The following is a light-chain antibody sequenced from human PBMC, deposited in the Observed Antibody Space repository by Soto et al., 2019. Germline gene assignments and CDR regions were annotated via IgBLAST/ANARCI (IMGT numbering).Light chain of an antibody. V-gene: IGKV1-5*03. Sequence: DIRVTQSPPTLSASVGDRVTITCRASQTISSWLAWYQQKPGKAPKLLIYKASTLKSGVPSRFSGSGSGTEFTLTIRSLQPDDFATYYCQHYNSYSEAFGQGTKLDIK. CDR3: QHYNSYSEA. J-gene: IGKJ1*01. CDR2: KAS. CDR1: QTISSW.